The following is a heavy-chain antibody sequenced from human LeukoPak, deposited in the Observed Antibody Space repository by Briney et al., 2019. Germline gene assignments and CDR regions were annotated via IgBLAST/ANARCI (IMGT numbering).Heavy chain of an antibody. D-gene: IGHD2-15*01. J-gene: IGHJ6*03. CDR3: VKGHCSSSSCFPNYYYYMDV. V-gene: IGHV3-9*01. CDR1: GFTFDEHA. CDR2: ISWNSGSI. Sequence: SLRLSCAGSGFTFDEHAIHWVRQAPGKGLEWVSGISWNSGSIAYADSVKGRFTISRDNAKNLLFLQMSSLRAADTALYYCVKGHCSSSSCFPNYYYYMDVWGTGTTVTVSS.